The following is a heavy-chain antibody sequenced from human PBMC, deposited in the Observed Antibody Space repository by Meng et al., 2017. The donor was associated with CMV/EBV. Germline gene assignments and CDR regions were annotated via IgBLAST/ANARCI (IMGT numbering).Heavy chain of an antibody. J-gene: IGHJ5*02. CDR1: GGSFSGYY. Sequence: GSLRLSCAVYGGSFSGYYWSWIRQPPGKGLEWIGEINHSGSTNYNPSLKSRVTISVDTSKNQFSLKLSSVTAADTAVYYCARGGRIVVVPAAISRTRNNWIDPWGQGTLVTVSS. D-gene: IGHD2-2*02. V-gene: IGHV4-34*01. CDR2: INHSGST. CDR3: ARGGRIVVVPAAISRTRNNWIDP.